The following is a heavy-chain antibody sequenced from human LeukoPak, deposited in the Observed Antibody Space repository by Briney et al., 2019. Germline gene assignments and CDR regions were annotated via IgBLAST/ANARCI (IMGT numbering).Heavy chain of an antibody. CDR3: ARDSFSGSYFYY. D-gene: IGHD1-26*01. J-gene: IGHJ4*02. V-gene: IGHV1-69*13. CDR2: IIPIFGTA. CDR1: GGTFSSYA. Sequence: SVKVSCKASGGTFSSYAISWVRQAPGQGLEWMGGIIPIFGTANYAQKFQGRVTITADESTSTAYMELSSLRSEDTAVYYCARDSFSGSYFYYWGQGTLVTVSS.